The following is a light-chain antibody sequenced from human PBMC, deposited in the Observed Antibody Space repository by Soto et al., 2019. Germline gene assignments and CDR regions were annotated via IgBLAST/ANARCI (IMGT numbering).Light chain of an antibody. CDR2: AAF. CDR3: QQSYSTQFT. CDR1: QSISSY. V-gene: IGKV1-39*01. Sequence: DIQMTQSPSSLSASVGDRVTITCRASQSISSYLNWYQQKPGKAPKLLIYAAFSLQSGVPSRFSGSGSGTDFTLTISSLQPEDFATYYCQQSYSTQFTFGPGTKVDIK. J-gene: IGKJ3*01.